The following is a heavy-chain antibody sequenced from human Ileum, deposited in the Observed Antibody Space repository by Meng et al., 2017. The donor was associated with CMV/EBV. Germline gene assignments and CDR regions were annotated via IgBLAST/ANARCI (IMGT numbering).Heavy chain of an antibody. Sequence: GGSLRLSCAASGFTFSSYWMSWVRQAPGKGLEWVANINQDGSEKYYVDSVKGRFTISRDNGKNSVYLQMNSLRAEDTAVYYCARDSGRMNYWGQGTLVTVSS. CDR1: GFTFSSYW. V-gene: IGHV3-7*01. CDR3: ARDSGRMNY. J-gene: IGHJ4*02. CDR2: INQDGSEK. D-gene: IGHD2-8*01.